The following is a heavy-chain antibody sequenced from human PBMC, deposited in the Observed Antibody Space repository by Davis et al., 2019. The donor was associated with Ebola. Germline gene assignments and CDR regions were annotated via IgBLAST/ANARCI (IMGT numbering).Heavy chain of an antibody. Sequence: GESLKISCAASGFTFSSYSMNWVRQAPGKGLEWVSYISSSSSTIYYADSVKGRFTISRDNAKNSLYLQMNSLRAEDTAVYYCARGLLWFGELASYYFDYWGQGTLVTVSS. CDR1: GFTFSSYS. D-gene: IGHD3-10*01. CDR2: ISSSSSTI. CDR3: ARGLLWFGELASYYFDY. V-gene: IGHV3-48*04. J-gene: IGHJ4*02.